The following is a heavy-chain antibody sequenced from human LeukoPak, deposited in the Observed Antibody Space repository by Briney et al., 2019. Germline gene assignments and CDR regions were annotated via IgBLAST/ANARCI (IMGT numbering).Heavy chain of an antibody. V-gene: IGHV4-4*07. D-gene: IGHD6-13*01. J-gene: IGHJ4*02. CDR2: IYSTGST. CDR1: GGSISSYY. Sequence: SETLSLTCTVSGGSISSYYWSWIRQPAGKGLEWIGRIYSTGSTNYNPSLKSRVTISVDTSKNQFSLRLRSVTAADTAVYYCARQIASAGTAGFDFWGQGALVTVSS. CDR3: ARQIASAGTAGFDF.